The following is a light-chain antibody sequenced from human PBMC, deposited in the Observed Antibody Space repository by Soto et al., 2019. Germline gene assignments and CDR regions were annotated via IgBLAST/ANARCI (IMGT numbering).Light chain of an antibody. CDR2: QDT. J-gene: IGLJ1*01. CDR3: QAWDSSYV. Sequence: SSELTQPPSVSVSPGQTATIPCSGDKLGNKYTSWYQQKPGQSPVLIIYQDTRRPSGIPERFSGSNSGNTATLTIRGTQAMDEADYYCQAWDSSYVFGTGTKLTVL. CDR1: KLGNKY. V-gene: IGLV3-1*01.